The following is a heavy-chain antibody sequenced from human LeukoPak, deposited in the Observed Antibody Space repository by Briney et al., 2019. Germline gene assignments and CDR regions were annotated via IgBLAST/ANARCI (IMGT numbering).Heavy chain of an antibody. CDR1: GGSISSYY. D-gene: IGHD2-2*02. J-gene: IGHJ5*02. CDR3: ARSSIVVVPAAIDLGIPNWFDP. V-gene: IGHV4-59*01. CDR2: IYYSGST. Sequence: PSETLSLTCTVSGGSISSYYWSWLRQPPGKGLEWIGYIYYSGSTNYNPSLKSRVTISVDTSKNQFSLKLSSVTAADTAVYYCARSSIVVVPAAIDLGIPNWFDPWGQGTLVTVSS.